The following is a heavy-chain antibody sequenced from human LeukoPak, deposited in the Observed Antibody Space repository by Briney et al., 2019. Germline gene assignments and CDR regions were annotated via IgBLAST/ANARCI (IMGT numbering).Heavy chain of an antibody. CDR2: INHSGST. CDR3: ARVGGWLHQHLDY. CDR1: GGSFSGYY. V-gene: IGHV4-34*01. J-gene: IGHJ4*02. D-gene: IGHD5-24*01. Sequence: SETLSLTCAVYGGSFSGYYWSWIRQPPGKGLEWIGEINHSGSTNYNPSLKSRVTISVDTSKNQFSLKLSSVTAADTAVYYCARVGGWLHQHLDYWGQGTLVTVSS.